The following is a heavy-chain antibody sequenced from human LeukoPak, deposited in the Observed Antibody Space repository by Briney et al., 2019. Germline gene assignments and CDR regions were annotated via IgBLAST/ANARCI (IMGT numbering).Heavy chain of an antibody. V-gene: IGHV3-11*01. CDR1: GFTFSDYY. D-gene: IGHD2-15*01. Sequence: GGSLRLSCAASGFTFSDYYMSWIRQAPGKGLEWVSYITSSGGTTFYADSVKGRFTISRDNSKNTLYLQINSLGVEDTAVYYCAKRSECYVDYWGQGTLVTVSS. CDR3: AKRSECYVDY. J-gene: IGHJ4*02. CDR2: ITSSGGTT.